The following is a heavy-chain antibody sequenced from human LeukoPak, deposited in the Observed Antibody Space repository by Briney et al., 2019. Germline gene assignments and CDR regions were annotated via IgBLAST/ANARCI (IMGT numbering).Heavy chain of an antibody. V-gene: IGHV3-11*01. J-gene: IGHJ4*02. CDR3: VREMSEYDSGTYYNSFDY. Sequence: GGSLRLSCAASGFTFSDYYMSWIRQATGKGLEWVSYISSTGSAIYYADSVKGRFTISRDNARNSLYLQMNSLRGADTAVYYCVREMSEYDSGTYYNSFDYWGQGTLVTVSS. CDR2: ISSTGSAI. D-gene: IGHD3-10*01. CDR1: GFTFSDYY.